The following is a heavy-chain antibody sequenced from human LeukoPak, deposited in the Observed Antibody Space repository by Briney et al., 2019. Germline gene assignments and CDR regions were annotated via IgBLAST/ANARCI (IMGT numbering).Heavy chain of an antibody. CDR1: GDSVSSNTAA. V-gene: IGHV6-1*01. J-gene: IGHJ3*02. D-gene: IGHD3-22*01. CDR3: ARDGYYDSSGYYSMGAFDI. Sequence: SQTLSLTCAISGDSVSSNTAAWNWIRQSPSRGLEWLGRTYYRSKWYNDYAVSVKSRITINPDTSKNQFSLQLNSVTPEDTAVYYCARDGYYDSSGYYSMGAFDIWGRGTMVTVSS. CDR2: TYYRSKWYN.